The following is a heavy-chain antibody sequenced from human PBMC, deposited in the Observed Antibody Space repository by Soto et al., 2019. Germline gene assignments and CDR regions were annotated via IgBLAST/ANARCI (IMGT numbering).Heavy chain of an antibody. CDR2: MSPNSGAT. V-gene: IGHV1-8*02. CDR3: ARGVDAGVDV. CDR1: GGTFSSYA. D-gene: IGHD1-1*01. J-gene: IGHJ6*02. Sequence: ASVKVSCKASGGTFSSYAISWVRQAPGQGLEWMGGMSPNSGATGYAQKFQGRVTMTRDTSISTAYMELSNLRSEDTAIYYCARGVDAGVDVWGQGSTVTVSS.